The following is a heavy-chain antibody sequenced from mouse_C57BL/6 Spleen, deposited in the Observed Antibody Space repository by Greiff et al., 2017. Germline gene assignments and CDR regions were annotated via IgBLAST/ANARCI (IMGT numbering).Heavy chain of an antibody. Sequence: QVQLQQSGAELARPGASVKLSCKASGYTFTSYGISWVKQRTGQGLEWIGEIYPRSGNTYYNEKFKGKATLTADKSSSTAYMELRSLTSEYSAVYFCARLGLLRAMDYWGQGTSVTVSS. J-gene: IGHJ4*01. CDR2: IYPRSGNT. CDR3: ARLGLLRAMDY. CDR1: GYTFTSYG. V-gene: IGHV1-81*01. D-gene: IGHD2-1*01.